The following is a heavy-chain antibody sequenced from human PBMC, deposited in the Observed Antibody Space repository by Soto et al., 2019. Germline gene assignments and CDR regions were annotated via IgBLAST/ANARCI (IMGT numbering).Heavy chain of an antibody. D-gene: IGHD3-3*01. V-gene: IGHV1-69*06. J-gene: IGHJ6*02. CDR3: ARSSAGFLECLFGYGMDV. CDR1: GGTFSSYA. CDR2: IIPIFGTA. Sequence: SVKVSCKASGGTFSSYAISWVRQAPGQGLEWMGGIIPIFGTANYAQKFQGRVTITADKSTSTAYMELSSLRSEDTAVYYCARSSAGFLECLFGYGMDVWGQGTTVTVSS.